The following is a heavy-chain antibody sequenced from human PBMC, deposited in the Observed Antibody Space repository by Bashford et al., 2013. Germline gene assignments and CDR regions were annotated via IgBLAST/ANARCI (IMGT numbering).Heavy chain of an antibody. CDR2: IYSNDNR. D-gene: IGHD2-21*02. J-gene: IGHJ4*02. Sequence: SGPTLVKPTQTLTLTCSFSGFSLPTSGVAVGWIRQPPGKALEWLAHIYSNDNRRYSPFLETRLTITKDTPRNQVVLTMTNMDPVDTATYYCVHRREERLPEGGLHFDYWGQGTLVTVSS. CDR1: GFSLPTSGVA. V-gene: IGHV2-5*01. CDR3: VHRREERLPEGGLHFDY.